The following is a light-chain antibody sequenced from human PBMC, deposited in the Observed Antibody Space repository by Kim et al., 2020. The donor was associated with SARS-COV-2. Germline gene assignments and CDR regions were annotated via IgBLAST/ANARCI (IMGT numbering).Light chain of an antibody. J-gene: IGLJ3*02. CDR2: LNSDGSH. V-gene: IGLV4-69*01. Sequence: APVKLICTPSSGHSRYAIEWHQQQPEKGPRYLMKLNSDGSHSKGDGIPDRFSGSSSGAERYLTISSLQSEDEADYYCQTWGTGIRVFGGGTKLTVL. CDR3: QTWGTGIRV. CDR1: SGHSRYA.